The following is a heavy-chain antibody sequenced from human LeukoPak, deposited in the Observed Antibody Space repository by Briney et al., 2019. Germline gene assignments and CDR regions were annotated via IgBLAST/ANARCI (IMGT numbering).Heavy chain of an antibody. CDR1: GGSISSYY. CDR2: IYYSGST. CDR3: ARGAGGYYYMVGGYYYYYMDV. D-gene: IGHD3-10*01. Sequence: PSETLSLTCTVSGGSISSYYWSWIRQPPGKGLEWIGYIYYSGSTNYNPSLKSRVTISVDTSKNQFSLKLSSVTAAATAVYHCARGAGGYYYMVGGYYYYYMDVWGKGTKVTVSS. J-gene: IGHJ6*03. V-gene: IGHV4-59*01.